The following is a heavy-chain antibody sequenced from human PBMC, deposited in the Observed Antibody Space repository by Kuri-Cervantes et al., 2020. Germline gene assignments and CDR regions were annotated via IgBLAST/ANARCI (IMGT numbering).Heavy chain of an antibody. D-gene: IGHD3-22*01. CDR2: IGTGGDT. V-gene: IGHV3-47*02. Sequence: GGSLRLSCAASGFAFSSYVLHWVRRAPGKGPELVSAIGTGGDTYYADSVMGRFTISRDNAKKSLYLQMNSLIAEDMAVYYCAKDLPLYSGHYYDSSGQGDWGSFDYWGQGTLVTVSS. CDR1: GFAFSSYV. CDR3: AKDLPLYSGHYYDSSGQGDWGSFDY. J-gene: IGHJ4*02.